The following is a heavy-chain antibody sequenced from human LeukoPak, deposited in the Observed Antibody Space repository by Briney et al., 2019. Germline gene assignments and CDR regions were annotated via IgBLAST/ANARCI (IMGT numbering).Heavy chain of an antibody. CDR2: ISYDGSNK. CDR3: AGAPTRRHVDTAMVSWFDP. D-gene: IGHD5-18*01. V-gene: IGHV3-30*04. Sequence: GGSLRLSCAASGFTFSSYAMHWVRQAPGKGLGWVAVISYDGSNKYYADSVKGRFTISRDNSKNTLYLQMNSLRAEDTAVYYCAGAPTRRHVDTAMVSWFDPWGQGTLVTVSS. J-gene: IGHJ5*02. CDR1: GFTFSSYA.